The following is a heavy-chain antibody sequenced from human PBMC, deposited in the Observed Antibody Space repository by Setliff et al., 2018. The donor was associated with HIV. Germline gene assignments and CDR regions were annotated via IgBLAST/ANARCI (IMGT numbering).Heavy chain of an antibody. V-gene: IGHV4-4*02. Sequence: PGGSLRLSCAASGFPFTNYWMNWVRQSPGKGLEWIGEINHSGTTYYNPSLKSRVTISVDMSNNQFSLKVTSVTAAGTAVYYCMRGRSITIFGVAYFDFWGQGTQVTAPQ. CDR3: MRGRSITIFGVAYFDF. CDR1: GFPFTNYW. CDR2: INHSGTT. D-gene: IGHD3-3*01. J-gene: IGHJ4*02.